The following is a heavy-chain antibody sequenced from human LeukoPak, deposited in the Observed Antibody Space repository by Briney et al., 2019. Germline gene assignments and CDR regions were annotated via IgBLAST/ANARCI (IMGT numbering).Heavy chain of an antibody. Sequence: SVKVSCKASGGTFSSYAISWVRQAPGQGLEWMGGIIPIFGTANYAQKFQGRVTITTDESTSTAYMELSSLRSEDTAVYYCARDRSSGWYSDYWGQGTLVTVSS. J-gene: IGHJ4*02. CDR3: ARDRSSGWYSDY. V-gene: IGHV1-69*05. CDR2: IIPIFGTA. CDR1: GGTFSSYA. D-gene: IGHD6-19*01.